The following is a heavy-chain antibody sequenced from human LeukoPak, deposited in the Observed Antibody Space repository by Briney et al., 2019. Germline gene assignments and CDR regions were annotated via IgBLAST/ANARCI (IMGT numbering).Heavy chain of an antibody. CDR1: GFTFSSYA. CDR3: AKVGIAAAGYDY. D-gene: IGHD6-13*01. J-gene: IGHJ4*02. Sequence: GGSLRLSCAASGFTFSSYAMSWVREAPGKGREWVSAISGSGGSTYYADSVKGRFTISRDNSKNTLYLQMNSLRAEDTAVYHCAKVGIAAAGYDYWGQGTLVTVSS. V-gene: IGHV3-23*01. CDR2: ISGSGGST.